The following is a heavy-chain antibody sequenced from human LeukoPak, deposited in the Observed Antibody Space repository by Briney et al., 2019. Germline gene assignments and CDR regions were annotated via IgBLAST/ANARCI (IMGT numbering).Heavy chain of an antibody. V-gene: IGHV4-39*01. Sequence: SETLSLTCTVSGVSISSSNSYWGWIRQPPGKGLEWIGSIYYSGNTYYNASLKSQVSISIDTSKNQFSLKLSSVTAADTAVYYCASRGDKWELPPTLDYFDYWGQGTLVTVSS. D-gene: IGHD1-26*01. CDR3: ASRGDKWELPPTLDYFDY. CDR2: IYYSGNT. CDR1: GVSISSSNSY. J-gene: IGHJ4*02.